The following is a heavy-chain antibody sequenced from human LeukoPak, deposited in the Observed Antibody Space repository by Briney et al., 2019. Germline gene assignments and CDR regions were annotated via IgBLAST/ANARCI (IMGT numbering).Heavy chain of an antibody. J-gene: IGHJ4*02. CDR1: GYTFCNNG. V-gene: IGHV1-18*03. CDR3: ARAVKYRRGPLTDLLPYYFDY. Sequence: ASVKVSCKAAGYTFCNNGIKWVRQAPGQGLEWVGWISGFNGNTNYAQKFLGRVTITADESTSTAYMELSTLRSEDMAVYYCARAVKYRRGPLTDLLPYYFDYWGQGTLVTVSS. CDR2: ISGFNGNT. D-gene: IGHD6-19*01.